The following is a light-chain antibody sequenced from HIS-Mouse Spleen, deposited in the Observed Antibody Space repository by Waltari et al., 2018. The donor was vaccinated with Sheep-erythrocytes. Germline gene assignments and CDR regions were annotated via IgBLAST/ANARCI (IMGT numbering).Light chain of an antibody. CDR1: SSDVGSYNL. J-gene: IGLJ3*02. CDR2: EGS. Sequence: PGQSITISCPGTSSDVGSYNLFSWYQQHPGKAPKLMIYEGSKRPSGVSNRFSGSKSGNTASLTISGLQAEDEADYYCCSYAGSSTPWVFGGGTKLTVL. V-gene: IGLV2-23*01. CDR3: CSYAGSSTPWV.